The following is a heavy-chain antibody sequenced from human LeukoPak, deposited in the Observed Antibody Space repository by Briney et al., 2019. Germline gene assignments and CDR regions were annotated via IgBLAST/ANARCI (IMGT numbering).Heavy chain of an antibody. Sequence: ASVKVSCKASGYTFTGYYMHWVRQAPGQGLEWMGWINPNSGGTNYAQKFQGRVTMTRDTSISTAYMELSRLRSDDTAVYYCARAGGYSSGWDFGDVWGKGTTVTVSS. CDR3: ARAGGYSSGWDFGDV. D-gene: IGHD6-25*01. V-gene: IGHV1-2*02. CDR2: INPNSGGT. J-gene: IGHJ6*04. CDR1: GYTFTGYY.